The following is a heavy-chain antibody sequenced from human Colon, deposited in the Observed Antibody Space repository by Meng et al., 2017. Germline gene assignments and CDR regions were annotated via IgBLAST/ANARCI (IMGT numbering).Heavy chain of an antibody. V-gene: IGHV4-30-4*01. CDR1: VGPISSGVPY. CDR2: IYYSGST. D-gene: IGHD4-17*01. CDR3: ARDRKHYGERGWFDP. Sequence: VQLRGSGPGLVQPSQTLSLTCTVSVGPISSGVPYWSWIRQPPGKGLEWIGYIYYSGSTYSNASLKSRVTISIARSKNQFSLKLSSVTAADTAVYYCARDRKHYGERGWFDPWGQGTLVTVSS. J-gene: IGHJ5*02.